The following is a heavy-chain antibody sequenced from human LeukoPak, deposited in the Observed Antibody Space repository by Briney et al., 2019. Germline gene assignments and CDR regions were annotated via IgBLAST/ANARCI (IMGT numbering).Heavy chain of an antibody. J-gene: IGHJ4*02. CDR3: ARSIFACYIGEGLEK. V-gene: IGHV1-46*01. D-gene: IGHD2-2*02. CDR1: GYTFTSYY. CDR2: INPSGSST. Sequence: GASVKVSCKASGYTFTSYYLHWVRQAPGQGLEWMGLINPSGSSTSNTQKFQGRVTMTRDTSTSTVYMELSSLRSEDTAVYYCARSIFACYIGEGLEKWGPGTLVTVSS.